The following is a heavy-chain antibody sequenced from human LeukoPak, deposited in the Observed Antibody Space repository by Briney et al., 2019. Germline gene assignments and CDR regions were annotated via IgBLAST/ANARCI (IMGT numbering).Heavy chain of an antibody. J-gene: IGHJ4*02. D-gene: IGHD3-3*01. CDR3: ARGNRLYYDFWSGYFPGDYFDY. Sequence: VASVKVSCKASGYTFTSYGISWVRQAPGQGLEWMGWISAYNGNTNYAQKLQGRVTMTTDTSTSTAYMELRSLRSDDTAVYYCARGNRLYYDFWSGYFPGDYFDYWGQGTLVTVSS. V-gene: IGHV1-18*01. CDR2: ISAYNGNT. CDR1: GYTFTSYG.